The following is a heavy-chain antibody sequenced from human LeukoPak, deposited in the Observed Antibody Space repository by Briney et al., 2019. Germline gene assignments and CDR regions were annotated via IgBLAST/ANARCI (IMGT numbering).Heavy chain of an antibody. V-gene: IGHV1-2*02. CDR2: INPNSGGT. CDR3: ARAYSGFEAFDY. J-gene: IGHJ4*02. CDR1: GYTFSGYY. D-gene: IGHD5-12*01. Sequence: ASVKVSCKASGYTFSGYYIHWLRQAPGQGLEWMGWINPNSGGTNYAQKFQGRVTMTRDTSISTAYMELSSLTSDDTAVYFCARAYSGFEAFDYWGQGTLVTVSS.